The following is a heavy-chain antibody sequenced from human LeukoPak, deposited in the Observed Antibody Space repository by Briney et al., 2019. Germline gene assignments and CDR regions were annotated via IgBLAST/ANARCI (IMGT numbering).Heavy chain of an antibody. D-gene: IGHD2-2*01. J-gene: IGHJ4*02. CDR2: INHSGST. V-gene: IGHV4-34*01. CDR1: GGSFSGYY. CDR3: ARSVVVPAAHKKYYDY. Sequence: SETLSLTCAVYGGSFSGYYWSWIRQPPGKGLEWIGEINHSGSTNYNPSLKSRVTISVDTSKHQFSLKLSSVTAADTAVYYCARSVVVPAAHKKYYDYWGQGTLVTVSS.